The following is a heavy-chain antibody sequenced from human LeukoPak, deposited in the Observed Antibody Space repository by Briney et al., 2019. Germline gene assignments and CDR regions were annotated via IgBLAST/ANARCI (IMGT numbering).Heavy chain of an antibody. CDR1: GGTFSSYA. V-gene: IGHV1-69*04. CDR3: ARDHGQQQPPIA. D-gene: IGHD6-13*01. Sequence: SVKVSCKASGGTFSSYAISWVRQAPGQGLEWMGRIIPILGIANYAQKFQGRVTITADKSTSTAYMELSSLRSEDTAVYYCARDHGQQQPPIAWGQGTLVTVSS. CDR2: IIPILGIA. J-gene: IGHJ5*02.